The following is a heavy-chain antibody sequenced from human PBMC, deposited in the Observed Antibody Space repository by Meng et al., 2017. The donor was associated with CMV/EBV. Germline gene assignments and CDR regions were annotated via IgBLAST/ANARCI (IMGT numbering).Heavy chain of an antibody. CDR2: IYSGGST. J-gene: IGHJ3*02. V-gene: IGHV3-53*01. CDR1: GFTVSSNY. D-gene: IGHD1-26*01. Sequence: GESLKISCAASGFTVSSNYMSWVRQAPGKGLEWVSVIYSGGSTYYADSVKGRFTIPRDNSKNTLYLQMNSLRAEDTAVYYCARGTNSGSYSAFDIWGQGTMVTVSS. CDR3: ARGTNSGSYSAFDI.